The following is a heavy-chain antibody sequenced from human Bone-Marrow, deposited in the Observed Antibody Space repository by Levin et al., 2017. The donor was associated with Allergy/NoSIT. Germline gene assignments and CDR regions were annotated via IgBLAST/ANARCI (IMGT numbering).Heavy chain of an antibody. CDR2: ISGSGGST. D-gene: IGHD5-18*01. V-gene: IGHV3-23*01. J-gene: IGHJ6*02. Sequence: GESLKISCAASGFTFSSYAMSWVRQAPGKGLEWVSAISGSGGSTYYADSVKGRFTISRDNSKNTLYLQMNSLRAEDTAVYYCAKATATGYYYGMDVWGQGTTVTVSS. CDR1: GFTFSSYA. CDR3: AKATATGYYYGMDV.